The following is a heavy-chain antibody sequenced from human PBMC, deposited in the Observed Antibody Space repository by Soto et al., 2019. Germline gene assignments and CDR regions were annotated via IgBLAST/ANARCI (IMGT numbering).Heavy chain of an antibody. CDR2: VMPTFGAE. Sequence: QVQLVQSGAEVKKPGSSVKVSCTASGGAFRNYAVSWVRQAPGQGLEWMGAVMPTFGAEVYAQKFQGRLTIFADESTNTAYLNVSSLTFEDAAIYYCAASRGFYDDMDAWGQGTKLTVSS. V-gene: IGHV1-69*01. D-gene: IGHD3-22*01. J-gene: IGHJ6*02. CDR3: AASRGFYDDMDA. CDR1: GGAFRNYA.